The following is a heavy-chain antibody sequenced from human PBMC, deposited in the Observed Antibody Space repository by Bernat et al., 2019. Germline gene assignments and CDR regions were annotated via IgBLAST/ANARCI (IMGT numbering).Heavy chain of an antibody. J-gene: IGHJ4*02. V-gene: IGHV3-23*01. CDR3: AKDGRIAARRADYFDY. D-gene: IGHD6-6*01. CDR2: ISGSGGSK. CDR1: GFTFSSYS. Sequence: EVQLLESGGGLVQPGGSLRLSCAASGFTFSSYSMSWVRQAPGKGLEWVSAISGSGGSKYYADAGKGRFTISRDNYKNTLYMQMNSLRAEDTAVYYCAKDGRIAARRADYFDYWGQGTLVSVSS.